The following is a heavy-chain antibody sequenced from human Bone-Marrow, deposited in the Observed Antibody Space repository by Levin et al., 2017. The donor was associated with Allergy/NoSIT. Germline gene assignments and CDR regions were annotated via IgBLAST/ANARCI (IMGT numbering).Heavy chain of an antibody. CDR2: ISWGGDSL. V-gene: IGHV3-9*01. D-gene: IGHD1-26*01. Sequence: SLKISCAASGFKFTEFAVHWVRQAPGKGLEWVSGISWGGDSLGYADSVEGRFTISRDNAKNSLYLQLNSLRVEDTALYYCVKGISGSYSSGYFDSWGQGTLVTVSS. CDR1: GFKFTEFA. CDR3: VKGISGSYSSGYFDS. J-gene: IGHJ4*02.